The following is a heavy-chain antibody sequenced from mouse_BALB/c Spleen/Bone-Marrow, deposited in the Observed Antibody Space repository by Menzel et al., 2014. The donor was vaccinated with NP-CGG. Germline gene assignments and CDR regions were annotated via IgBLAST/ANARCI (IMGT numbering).Heavy chain of an antibody. Sequence: VQLQQSGAELVKPGASVKLSCTASGFNIKDTYMHWVKQRPEQGLEWIGRIDPANGNTKYDPKFQGKTTITADTSSNTAYLQLSSLTSEDTAVYYCARYGNYCYAMDYWGQGTSVTVSS. J-gene: IGHJ4*01. CDR2: IDPANGNT. D-gene: IGHD2-1*01. CDR3: ARYGNYCYAMDY. CDR1: GFNIKDTY. V-gene: IGHV14-3*02.